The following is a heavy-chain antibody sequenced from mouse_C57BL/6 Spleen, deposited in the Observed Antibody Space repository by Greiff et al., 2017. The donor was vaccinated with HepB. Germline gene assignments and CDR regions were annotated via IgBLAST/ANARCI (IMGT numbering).Heavy chain of an antibody. CDR1: GYAFSSYW. Sequence: VQLQQSGAELVKPGASVKISCKASGYAFSSYWMNWVKQRPGKGLEWIGQIYPGDGDTNYNGKFKGKATLTADKSSSTAYMQLSSLTSEDSAVYFCERSYEYEYYYAKDDWGQGTTVTVSS. J-gene: IGHJ4*01. CDR2: IYPGDGDT. D-gene: IGHD2-4*01. V-gene: IGHV1-80*01. CDR3: ERSYEYEYYYAKDD.